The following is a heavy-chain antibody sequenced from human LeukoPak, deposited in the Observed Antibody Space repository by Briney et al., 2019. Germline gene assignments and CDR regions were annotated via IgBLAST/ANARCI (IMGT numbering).Heavy chain of an antibody. CDR3: ARHIAIAGLRGFDY. CDR2: TYYRSKWYN. CDR1: GDSVSSNSAA. J-gene: IGHJ4*02. D-gene: IGHD6-19*01. Sequence: SQTLSLTCAISGDSVSSNSAAWNWIRQSPSRGLEWLGRTYYRSKWYNDYAVSVKSRITFNPDTSKNQFSLKLGSVTAADTAVYYCARHIAIAGLRGFDYWGQGTLVTVSS. V-gene: IGHV6-1*01.